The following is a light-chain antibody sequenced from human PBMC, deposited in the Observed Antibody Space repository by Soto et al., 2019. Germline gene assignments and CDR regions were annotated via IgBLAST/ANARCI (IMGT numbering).Light chain of an antibody. CDR1: SSDVGTYTY. CDR3: CSYTSSSTLYV. J-gene: IGLJ1*01. V-gene: IGLV2-11*01. CDR2: DVI. Sequence: QSVLTQPRSVSGSPGQSVTISCTGTSSDVGTYTYVSWYQQHPGKAPKLIIYDVIKRPSGVPDRFSGSKSGNTASLTISGVQAEDEADYYCCSYTSSSTLYVFGTGTKVTVL.